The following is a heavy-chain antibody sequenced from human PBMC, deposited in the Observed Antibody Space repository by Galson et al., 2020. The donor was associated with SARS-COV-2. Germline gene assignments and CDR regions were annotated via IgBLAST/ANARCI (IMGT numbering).Heavy chain of an antibody. CDR2: IGTAGDP. CDR3: ARGDILTGYYYYGMDV. V-gene: IGHV3-13*05. CDR1: GFTFSSYD. D-gene: IGHD3-9*01. J-gene: IGHJ6*02. Sequence: GESLKISCAASGFTFSSYDMHWVRQATGKGLEWVSAIGTAGDPYYPGSVKGRFTISRENAKNSLYLQMNSLRAGDTAVYYCARGDILTGYYYYGMDVWGQGTTVTVSS.